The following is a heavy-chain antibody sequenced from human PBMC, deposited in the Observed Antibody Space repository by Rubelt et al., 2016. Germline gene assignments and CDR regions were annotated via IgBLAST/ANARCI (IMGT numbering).Heavy chain of an antibody. Sequence: QVQLVQSGAEVKKPGASVKGSCKASGYTFTSYYMHWVRQAPGQGLEWMGIINPSGGSTSYAQKFQGRVTMTGDTSTSTGYMELSSLRSEDTAVYYCARNHYSSSWYLNPWGQGTLVTVSS. CDR2: INPSGGST. D-gene: IGHD6-13*01. V-gene: IGHV1-46*01. J-gene: IGHJ5*02. CDR3: ARNHYSSSWYLNP. CDR1: GYTFTSYY.